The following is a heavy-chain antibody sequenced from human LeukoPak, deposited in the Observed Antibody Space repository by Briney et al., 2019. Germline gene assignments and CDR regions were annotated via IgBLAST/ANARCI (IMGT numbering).Heavy chain of an antibody. CDR3: AADLSNPRMGASYLDS. V-gene: IGHV1-58*01. Sequence: SVKVSCKASGFTSTNFAVQWVRQARGQRLEWIGWIIVGSGATKCAQDFQGRVAITRDLSTSTLYMELRSLTSEDTAVYYCAADLSNPRMGASYLDSWGQGTLVTVSS. D-gene: IGHD3-16*01. CDR2: IIVGSGAT. J-gene: IGHJ4*02. CDR1: GFTSTNFA.